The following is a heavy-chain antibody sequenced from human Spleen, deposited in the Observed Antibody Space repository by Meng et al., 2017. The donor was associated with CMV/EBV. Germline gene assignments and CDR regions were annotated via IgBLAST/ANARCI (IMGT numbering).Heavy chain of an antibody. Sequence: GGSLRLSCEGSGLTVSTNYMSWVRQAPGKGLEWVSVIRSGGSIFYADSVKGRFTASRDGLKNTMYLQMNSLRAEDTAVYYCAPTSTSGTDYWGQGTLVTVSS. CDR3: APTSTSGTDY. D-gene: IGHD1-1*01. V-gene: IGHV3-66*01. CDR1: GLTVSTNY. CDR2: IRSGGSI. J-gene: IGHJ4*02.